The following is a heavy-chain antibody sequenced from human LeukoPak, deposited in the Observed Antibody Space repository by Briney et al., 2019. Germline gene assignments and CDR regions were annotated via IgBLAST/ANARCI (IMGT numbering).Heavy chain of an antibody. D-gene: IGHD1-26*01. J-gene: IGHJ5*02. Sequence: PGGSLRLSCAASGFTVSSNYMSWVRQAPGKGLEWVSVIYSGGSTYYADSVKGRFTTSRDNSKNTLYLQMNSLRAEDTAVYYCARVRYLNWFDPWGQGTLVTVSS. CDR2: IYSGGST. CDR3: ARVRYLNWFDP. V-gene: IGHV3-53*01. CDR1: GFTVSSNY.